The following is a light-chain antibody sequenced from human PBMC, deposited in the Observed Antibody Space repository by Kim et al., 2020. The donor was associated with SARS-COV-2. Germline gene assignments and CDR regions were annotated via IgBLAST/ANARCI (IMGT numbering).Light chain of an antibody. CDR1: QSLLYSSNNKNY. CDR3: QHYYSSPHT. J-gene: IGKJ1*01. Sequence: ATINCKSSQSLLYSSNNKNYLSWYQHKPGQPPKLLIYWASTRESGVPDRFSGSGSGTDFTLTISSLQAEDVAVYYCQHYYSSPHTFGQGTKVDIK. V-gene: IGKV4-1*01. CDR2: WAS.